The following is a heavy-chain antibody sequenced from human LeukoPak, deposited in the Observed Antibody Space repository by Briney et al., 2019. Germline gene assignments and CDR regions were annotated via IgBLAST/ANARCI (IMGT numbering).Heavy chain of an antibody. CDR1: GFTFSDYY. D-gene: IGHD3-16*02. CDR3: ARGFLGRDYVWGSYRYTAQDAFDI. Sequence: GGSLRLSCAASGFTFSDYYMSWIRQAPGKGLEWVSYISFSGSTIYYADSVKGRFTISRDNAKNSLYLQMNSLRAEDTAVYYCARGFLGRDYVWGSYRYTAQDAFDIWGQGTMVTVSS. J-gene: IGHJ3*02. V-gene: IGHV3-11*04. CDR2: ISFSGSTI.